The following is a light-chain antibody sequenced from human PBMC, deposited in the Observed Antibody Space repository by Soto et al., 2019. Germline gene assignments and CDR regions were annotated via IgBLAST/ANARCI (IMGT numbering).Light chain of an antibody. J-gene: IGLJ2*01. V-gene: IGLV2-14*03. CDR2: DVS. Sequence: QSVLTQPASVSGSPGQSITISCTATSSDVGAYNYVSWYQRHPGKAPKLMIYDVSNRPSGVSNRFSGSKSGNTASLTISGLQAEDEADYYCSSYTSSSTVVFGGGTKLTVL. CDR1: SSDVGAYNY. CDR3: SSYTSSSTVV.